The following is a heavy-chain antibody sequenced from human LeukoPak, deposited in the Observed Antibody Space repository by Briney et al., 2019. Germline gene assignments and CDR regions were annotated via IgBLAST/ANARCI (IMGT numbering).Heavy chain of an antibody. D-gene: IGHD6-13*01. Sequence: VASVKVSCKASGYTFTSYGISWVRQAPGQGLEWMGWISAYNGNTNYAQKLQGRVTMTTDTSTSTAYLELRSLRSDDPAVYYCAQTAAGPDYYYYYYMDVWGKGTPVTVSS. CDR2: ISAYNGNT. CDR1: GYTFTSYG. J-gene: IGHJ6*03. V-gene: IGHV1-18*01. CDR3: AQTAAGPDYYYYYYMDV.